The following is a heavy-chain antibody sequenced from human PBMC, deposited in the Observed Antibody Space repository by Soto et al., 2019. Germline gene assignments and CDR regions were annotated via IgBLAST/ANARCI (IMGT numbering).Heavy chain of an antibody. CDR1: GYSLTSYW. CDR2: IYPGDSDT. Sequence: GESLKISCKGSGYSLTSYWIGWVRQMPGKGLEWMGIIYPGDSDTRYSPSFQGQVTISADKSISTAYLQWSSLKASDTAMYYCARQNSYNWNVYYYYYMDIWGKGTTVTVSS. CDR3: ARQNSYNWNVYYYYYMDI. J-gene: IGHJ6*03. V-gene: IGHV5-51*01. D-gene: IGHD1-1*01.